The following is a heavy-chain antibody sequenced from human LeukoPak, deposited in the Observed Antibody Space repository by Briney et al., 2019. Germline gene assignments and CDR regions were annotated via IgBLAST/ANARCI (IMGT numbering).Heavy chain of an antibody. CDR3: AREEYGGSYEFDY. D-gene: IGHD1-26*01. Sequence: ASVKVSCKASGYTVTSYGISWVWQAPGQGLGWMGWISAYNGNTNYAQKLQGRVTMTTDTSTSTAYMELRSLRSDDTAVYSCAREEYGGSYEFDYWGQGTLVTVPS. CDR1: GYTVTSYG. CDR2: ISAYNGNT. J-gene: IGHJ4*02. V-gene: IGHV1-18*01.